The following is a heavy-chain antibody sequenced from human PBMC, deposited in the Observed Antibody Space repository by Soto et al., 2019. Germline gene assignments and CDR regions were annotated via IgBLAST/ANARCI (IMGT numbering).Heavy chain of an antibody. V-gene: IGHV4-4*02. J-gene: IGHJ6*02. Sequence: SETLSLTCAVSGGSISSSNWWSWVRQPPGKGLEWIGEIYHSGSTNYNPSIKSRVTISVDKSKNQFSLKLSSVTAADTAVYYCATTQLLYYYGMDVWGQGTTVT. CDR1: GGSISSSNW. CDR2: IYHSGST. D-gene: IGHD2-2*01. CDR3: ATTQLLYYYGMDV.